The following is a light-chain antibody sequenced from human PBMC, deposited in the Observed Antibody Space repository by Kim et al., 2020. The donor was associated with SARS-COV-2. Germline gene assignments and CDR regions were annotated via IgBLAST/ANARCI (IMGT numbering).Light chain of an antibody. CDR1: QVVSNY. CDR2: DAS. V-gene: IGKV3-11*01. J-gene: IGKJ4*01. CDR3: TQRSSLPGT. Sequence: EIVLTQSPATLSLSPGDRATLSCRASQVVSNYLAWYQQKPGQAPRLLISDASNRATGIPARFSGSGSGTDFTLTISSLETEDFTIYYCTQRSSLPGTFGARAK.